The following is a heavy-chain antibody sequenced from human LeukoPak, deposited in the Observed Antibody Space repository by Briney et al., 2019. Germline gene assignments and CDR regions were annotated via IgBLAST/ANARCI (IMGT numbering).Heavy chain of an antibody. Sequence: PSETLSLTCTVSGGSISSYYWSWIRQPPGKGLEWIGNIYYSGSTTYNLSLKSRLTISVDTSKNQFSLKLRSVTAADTVVYYCAGLGHDYRVDYWGQGTLVTVSS. D-gene: IGHD4-11*01. CDR1: GGSISSYY. CDR2: IYYSGST. J-gene: IGHJ4*02. CDR3: AGLGHDYRVDY. V-gene: IGHV4-59*08.